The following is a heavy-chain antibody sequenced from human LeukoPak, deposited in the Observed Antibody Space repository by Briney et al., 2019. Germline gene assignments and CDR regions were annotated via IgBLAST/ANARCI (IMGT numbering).Heavy chain of an antibody. CDR1: VGFFSGNY. D-gene: IGHD1-26*01. Sequence: SETLSLTCAVYVGFFSGNYWSWVRQPPGKGLEWIGEINHRGNTNYNPSLKSRVTISDTSKNQFSLRLKSVTAADTAVYYCARVPESVGINYFDSWGQGTQVTVSS. CDR2: INHRGNT. J-gene: IGHJ4*02. CDR3: ARVPESVGINYFDS. V-gene: IGHV4-34*01.